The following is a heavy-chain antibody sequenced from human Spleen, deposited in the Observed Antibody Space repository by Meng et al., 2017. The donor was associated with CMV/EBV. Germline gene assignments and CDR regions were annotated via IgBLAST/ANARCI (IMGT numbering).Heavy chain of an antibody. J-gene: IGHJ4*02. CDR2: IYPGDAET. Sequence: CEASGYSFDTYWIAWVRQMTGKGLEWMGIIYPGDAETIYSPSFQGQVTISADKSVNIAYLQWRSLRASDSVVYYCARQSSLQTPPSYWGQGTLVTVSS. D-gene: IGHD5-24*01. V-gene: IGHV5-51*01. CDR1: GYSFDTYW. CDR3: ARQSSLQTPPSY.